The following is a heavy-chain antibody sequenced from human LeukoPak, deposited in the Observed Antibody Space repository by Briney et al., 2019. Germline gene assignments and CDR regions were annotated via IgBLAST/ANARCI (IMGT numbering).Heavy chain of an antibody. J-gene: IGHJ2*01. D-gene: IGHD4-17*01. CDR2: IYTSGNT. CDR1: GGSISSYY. V-gene: IGHV4-4*07. CDR3: ARRMTPMTTGWLYWYFDL. Sequence: PSETLSLTCTVSGGSISSYYWSWIRQPAGKGLEWIGRIYTSGNTNYNPSLKSRVTMSVDTSKNQFFLKLSSVTAADTAVYYCARRMTPMTTGWLYWYFDLWGRGTLVTVSS.